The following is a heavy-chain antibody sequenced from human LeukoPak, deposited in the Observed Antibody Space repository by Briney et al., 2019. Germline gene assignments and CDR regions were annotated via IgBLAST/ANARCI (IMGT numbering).Heavy chain of an antibody. CDR2: ISSSSSYI. D-gene: IGHD1-26*01. CDR1: GFTFSSYS. J-gene: IGHJ4*02. Sequence: GGSLRLSCAASGFTFSSYSMNWVRQAPGKGLEWVSSISSSSSYIYYADSVKGRFTISRDNAKNSLYLQMNSLRAEDTAVYYWARDEYGGYVFDYWGQGNLVNVSS. V-gene: IGHV3-21*01. CDR3: ARDEYGGYVFDY.